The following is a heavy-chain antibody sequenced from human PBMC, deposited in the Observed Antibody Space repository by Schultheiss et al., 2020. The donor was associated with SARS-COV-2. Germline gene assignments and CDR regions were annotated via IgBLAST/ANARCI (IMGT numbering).Heavy chain of an antibody. CDR3: AVHFGVVTIYGMDV. CDR2: ISAYNGNT. CDR1: GYTFTSYA. D-gene: IGHD3-3*01. Sequence: ASVKVSCKASGYTFTSYAMHWVRQAPGQGLEWMGWISAYNGNTNYAQKLQGRVTMTTDTSTSTAYMELRSLRSDDTAVYYCAVHFGVVTIYGMDVWGQGTTVTVSS. V-gene: IGHV1-18*01. J-gene: IGHJ6*02.